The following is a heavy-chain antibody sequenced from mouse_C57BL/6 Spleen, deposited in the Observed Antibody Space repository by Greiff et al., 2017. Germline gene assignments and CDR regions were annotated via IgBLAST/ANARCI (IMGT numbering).Heavy chain of an antibody. D-gene: IGHD2-5*01. V-gene: IGHV1-69*01. Sequence: QVQLQQPGAELVMPGASVKLSCKASGYTFTSYWMHWVKQRPGQGLEWIGEIDPSDSYTNYNQKFKGKSTLTVDKSSSTAYMQLSSLTSEDSAVYYCARRDYSNYPSYAMDYWGQGTSVTVSS. CDR2: IDPSDSYT. CDR3: ARRDYSNYPSYAMDY. CDR1: GYTFTSYW. J-gene: IGHJ4*01.